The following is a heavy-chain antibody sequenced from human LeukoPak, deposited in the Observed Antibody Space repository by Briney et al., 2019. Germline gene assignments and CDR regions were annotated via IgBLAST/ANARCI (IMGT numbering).Heavy chain of an antibody. J-gene: IGHJ3*02. CDR1: GYTFTSYG. V-gene: IGHV1-18*01. CDR2: ISAYNGNT. D-gene: IGHD2-15*01. CDR3: ATSGGSCYFAACAFDI. Sequence: GASVKVSCKASGYTFTSYGISWVRQAPGQGLEWMGWISAYNGNTNYAQKLQGRVTMTTDTSTSTAYMELRSLRSDDTAVYYCATSGGSCYFAACAFDIWGQGTMVTVSS.